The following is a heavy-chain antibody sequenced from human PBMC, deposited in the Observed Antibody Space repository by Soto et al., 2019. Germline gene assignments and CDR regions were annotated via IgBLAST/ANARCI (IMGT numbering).Heavy chain of an antibody. D-gene: IGHD2-8*02. CDR3: AKGSVGTVRTGGWCNWFDP. CDR2: IRVGGGDT. CDR1: GFTFSSSA. Sequence: EVRLLESGGGLAQPGGSRRLSCAASGFTFSSSAMNWVRQAPGKGLGWVSSIRVGGGDTFYADSVRGRFTVSKDISGNTLHLEVNSLRAEDTAIYYGAKGSVGTVRTGGWCNWFDPWGQGTLVSVSS. V-gene: IGHV3-23*01. J-gene: IGHJ5*02.